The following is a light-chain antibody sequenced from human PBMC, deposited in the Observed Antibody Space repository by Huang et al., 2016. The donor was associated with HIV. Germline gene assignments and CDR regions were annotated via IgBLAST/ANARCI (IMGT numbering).Light chain of an antibody. CDR3: QHYGSSLLT. Sequence: EIVLTQSPGTLSLSPGERATLSCRASQSVSSNHLVWYQQRPGQTPRLLIYDTSTRATVIPDRFSGSGSGTDFTLTISRLEPEDLAVYYCQHYGSSLLTFGPGTKVHIK. CDR1: QSVSSNH. J-gene: IGKJ3*01. CDR2: DTS. V-gene: IGKV3-20*01.